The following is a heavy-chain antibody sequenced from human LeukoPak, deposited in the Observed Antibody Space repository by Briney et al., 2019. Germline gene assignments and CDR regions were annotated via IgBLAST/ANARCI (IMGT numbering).Heavy chain of an antibody. D-gene: IGHD5-12*01. CDR2: INWNGGST. CDR3: ARRSGYDSNYFDY. V-gene: IGHV3-20*04. CDR1: GFTFDDYG. Sequence: GGSPRLSCAASGFTFDDYGMTWVRQAPGKGLEWVSGINWNGGSTGYADSVKGRFTISRDNAKNSLYLQMNSLRAEDTALYYCARRSGYDSNYFDYWGQGTLVTVSS. J-gene: IGHJ4*02.